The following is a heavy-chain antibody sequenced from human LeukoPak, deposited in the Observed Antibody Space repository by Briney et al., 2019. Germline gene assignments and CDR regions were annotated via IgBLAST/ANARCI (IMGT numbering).Heavy chain of an antibody. J-gene: IGHJ3*02. Sequence: GGSLRLSCAASGFTFSSYGMHWVRQAPGKGLEWVAVISYDGSNKYYADSVKGRFTIFRDNSKNTLYLQMNSLRAEDTAVYYCAKIRGYSGYRDAFDIWGQGTMVTVSS. V-gene: IGHV3-30*18. CDR3: AKIRGYSGYRDAFDI. D-gene: IGHD5-12*01. CDR2: ISYDGSNK. CDR1: GFTFSSYG.